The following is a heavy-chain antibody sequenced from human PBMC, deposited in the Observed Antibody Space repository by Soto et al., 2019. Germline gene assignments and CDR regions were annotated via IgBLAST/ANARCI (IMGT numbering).Heavy chain of an antibody. Sequence: PGGSLRLSCAASGFTFSSYGMHWVRQAPGKGLEWVAVISYDGSNKYYADSVKGRFTISRDNSKNTLYLQMNSLRAEDTAVYYCAKGGYSGYDSHFDYWGQGTLVTAPQ. J-gene: IGHJ4*02. CDR3: AKGGYSGYDSHFDY. CDR2: ISYDGSNK. D-gene: IGHD5-12*01. CDR1: GFTFSSYG. V-gene: IGHV3-30*18.